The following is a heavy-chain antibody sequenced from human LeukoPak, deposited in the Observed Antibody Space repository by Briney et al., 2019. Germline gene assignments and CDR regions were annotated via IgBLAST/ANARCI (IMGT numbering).Heavy chain of an antibody. V-gene: IGHV3-11*06. CDR3: ARGPKIVGATDFDY. CDR1: GFTFSDYY. CDR2: ISSSSSYI. Sequence: PGGSLRLSCAASGFTFSDYYMSWIRQAPGKGLEWVSSISSSSSYIYYADSVKGRFTISRDNAKNSLYLQMNSLRAEDTAVYYCARGPKIVGATDFDYWGQGTLVTVSS. D-gene: IGHD1-26*01. J-gene: IGHJ4*02.